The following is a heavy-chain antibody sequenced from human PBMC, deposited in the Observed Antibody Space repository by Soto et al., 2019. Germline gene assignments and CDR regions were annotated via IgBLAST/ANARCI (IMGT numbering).Heavy chain of an antibody. Sequence: SETLSLTCTVSGGSISSGDYYWSWIRQPPGKGLEWIGYIYYSGSTYYNPSLKSRVTISVDTSKNQFSLKLSSVTAADTAVYYCARPLGITFGGGWFDPWGQGTLVTVSS. D-gene: IGHD3-16*01. CDR1: GGSISSGDYY. CDR2: IYYSGST. V-gene: IGHV4-30-4*01. J-gene: IGHJ5*02. CDR3: ARPLGITFGGGWFDP.